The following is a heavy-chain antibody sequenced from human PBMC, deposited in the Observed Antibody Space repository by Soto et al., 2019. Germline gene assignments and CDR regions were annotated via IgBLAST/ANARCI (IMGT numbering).Heavy chain of an antibody. CDR2: IDPSDSYT. D-gene: IGHD6-6*01. J-gene: IGHJ6*02. CDR1: GYSFTSYW. CDR3: AREGNLEYSSSSSGYYYYYYGMDV. V-gene: IGHV5-10-1*01. Sequence: GESLKISCKGSGYSFTSYWISWVRQMPGKGLEWMGRIDPSDSYTNYSPSFQGHVTISADKPISTAYLQWSSLKASDTAMYYCAREGNLEYSSSSSGYYYYYYGMDVWGQGTTVTVSS.